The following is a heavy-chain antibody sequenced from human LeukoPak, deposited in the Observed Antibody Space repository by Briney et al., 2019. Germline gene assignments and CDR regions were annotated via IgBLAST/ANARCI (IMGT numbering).Heavy chain of an antibody. CDR3: AREVRDGYFDY. D-gene: IGHD2-21*01. CDR2: IWYDGSNK. CDR1: GFTFSRYW. V-gene: IGHV3-33*07. Sequence: PGGSLRLSCAASGFTFSRYWMSWMRQAPGKGLEWVAVIWYDGSNKYYADSVKGRFTISRDNSKNTLYLQMNSLRAEDTAVYYCAREVRDGYFDYWGQGTLVTVSS. J-gene: IGHJ4*02.